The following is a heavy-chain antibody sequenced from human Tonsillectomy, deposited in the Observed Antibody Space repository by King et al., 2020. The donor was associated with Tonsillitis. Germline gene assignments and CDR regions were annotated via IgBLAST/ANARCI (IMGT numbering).Heavy chain of an antibody. Sequence: QLQESGPGLVKPSQTLSLTCTVSGGSISSGSYYWSWIRQPAGKGLEWIGRIYTSGSTNYNPSLKSRVTMSVDTSKNQFSLKLSSVTAADTAVYYCARDKERSPSNWGQGTMVTVSS. J-gene: IGHJ3*01. CDR2: IYTSGST. CDR3: ARDKERSPSN. CDR1: GGSISSGSYY. V-gene: IGHV4-61*02. D-gene: IGHD6-6*01.